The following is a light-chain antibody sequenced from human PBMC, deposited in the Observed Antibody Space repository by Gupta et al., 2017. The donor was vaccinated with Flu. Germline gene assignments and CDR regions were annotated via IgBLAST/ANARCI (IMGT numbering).Light chain of an antibody. J-gene: IGLJ1*01. V-gene: IGLV1-44*01. CDR1: SASVGSYV. CDR2: AYN. Sequence: SGSSASVGSYVVSWDQQVPGTATKRLLYAYNERPERMPESLCGSKSGTSASMTIIGIQAEEEADYYCEGRDYSPSAHSVFGGGTKITVL. CDR3: EGRDYSPSAHSV.